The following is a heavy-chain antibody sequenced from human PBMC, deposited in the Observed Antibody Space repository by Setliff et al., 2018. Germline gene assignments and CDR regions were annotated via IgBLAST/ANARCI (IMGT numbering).Heavy chain of an antibody. D-gene: IGHD1-7*01. CDR1: GGSISSYY. V-gene: IGHV4-59*01. CDR3: ARLITGTIGFDP. CDR2: IYYSGST. J-gene: IGHJ5*02. Sequence: ASETLSLTCTVSGGSISSYYWSWIRQPPGKGLEWIGYIYYSGSTNYNPSLKSRVTISVDTSKNQFSLKLSSVTAADTAVYYCARLITGTIGFDPWGQGTLVTVSS.